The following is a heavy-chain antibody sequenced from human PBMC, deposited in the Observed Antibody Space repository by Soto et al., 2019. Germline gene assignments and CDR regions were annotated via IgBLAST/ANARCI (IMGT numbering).Heavy chain of an antibody. CDR3: ARHPRSTTVTTCNGFDP. V-gene: IGHV4-39*01. CDR1: GGSISSSSYY. CDR2: IYYSAST. D-gene: IGHD4-4*01. J-gene: IGHJ5*02. Sequence: SETLSLTCIVSGGSISSSSYYWCWIREPPGRGLEWIGSIYYSASTYYNPSLKRRVTISVDTSKSQCSLKLSSVTAADTAVYYCARHPRSTTVTTCNGFDPWGQGTLVTVSS.